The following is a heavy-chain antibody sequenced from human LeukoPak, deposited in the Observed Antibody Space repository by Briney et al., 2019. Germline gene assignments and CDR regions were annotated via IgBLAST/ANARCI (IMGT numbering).Heavy chain of an antibody. D-gene: IGHD6-25*01. V-gene: IGHV4-30-2*01. J-gene: IGHJ3*02. Sequence: PSETPSLTCAVSGGSISSGGYSWSWIRQPPGKGLEWIGYIYHSGSTYYNPSLKSRVTISVDRSKNQFSLKLSSVTAADTAVYYCARAQRGSGFDIWGQGTMVTVSS. CDR3: ARAQRGSGFDI. CDR2: IYHSGST. CDR1: GGSISSGGYS.